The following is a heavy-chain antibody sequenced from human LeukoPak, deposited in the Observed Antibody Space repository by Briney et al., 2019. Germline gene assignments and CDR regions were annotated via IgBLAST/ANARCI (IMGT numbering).Heavy chain of an antibody. D-gene: IGHD3-10*01. Sequence: RASVKVSCKASGYAFITYGISWVRRAPGQGLEWMGWIGTYNGDTNYAQRFQGRVTVTTDTATNTAYMELKSLTSGDTAVYYCAKVRSPYYYASGSPAVDGMDVWGRGTTVTVSS. V-gene: IGHV1-18*01. J-gene: IGHJ6*02. CDR3: AKVRSPYYYASGSPAVDGMDV. CDR1: GYAFITYG. CDR2: IGTYNGDT.